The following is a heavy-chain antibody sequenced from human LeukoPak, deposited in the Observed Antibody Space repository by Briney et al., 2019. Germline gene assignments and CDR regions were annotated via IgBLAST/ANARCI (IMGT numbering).Heavy chain of an antibody. V-gene: IGHV4-34*01. J-gene: IGHJ4*02. Sequence: SETLSLTCAVYGGSFSGYYWSWIRQPPGKGLEWIGEINHSGSTNYNPSLKSRVTISVDTSKNQFPLKLSSVTAADTAVYYCARVLSNNCSSTSCRDHIDYWGQGTLVTVSS. CDR2: INHSGST. D-gene: IGHD2-2*01. CDR1: GGSFSGYY. CDR3: ARVLSNNCSSTSCRDHIDY.